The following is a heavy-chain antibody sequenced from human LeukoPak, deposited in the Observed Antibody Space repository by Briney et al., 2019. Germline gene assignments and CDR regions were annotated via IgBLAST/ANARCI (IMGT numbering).Heavy chain of an antibody. J-gene: IGHJ4*02. CDR2: ISSGVNT. V-gene: IGHV4-39*07. CDR1: GGSISSSSYY. D-gene: IGHD6-13*01. CDR3: ASSNWLRDANFDS. Sequence: PSETLSLTCTVSGGSISSSSYYWGWIRQPPGKGLEWIGRISSGVNTNYNPSLKSRVTISIHTSKKQLSLKLSSVTAADTAVYYCASSNWLRDANFDSWGQGTLVTVSS.